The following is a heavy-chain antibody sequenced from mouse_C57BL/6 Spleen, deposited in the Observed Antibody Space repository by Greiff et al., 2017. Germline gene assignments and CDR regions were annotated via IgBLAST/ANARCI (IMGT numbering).Heavy chain of an antibody. V-gene: IGHV1-72*01. CDR1: GYTFTSYW. J-gene: IGHJ1*03. CDR3: ASGVDDGRSYEYCDV. D-gene: IGHD1-1*01. CDR2: IDPNSGGT. Sequence: VQLQQSGAELVKPGASVKLSCKASGYTFTSYWMHWVKQRPGRGLEWIGRIDPNSGGTKYNEKFKSTATLTVDKPSSTAYMQLSSLTSEDSAVYYWASGVDDGRSYEYCDVWGTGTTVTVSS.